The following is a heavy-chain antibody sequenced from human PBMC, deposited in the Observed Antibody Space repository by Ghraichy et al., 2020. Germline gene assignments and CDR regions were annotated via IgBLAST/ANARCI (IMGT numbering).Heavy chain of an antibody. Sequence: SVKVSCKASGGTFRTYAISWVRQAPGQGLEWMGGIIPMFGTANYPQKFQGRVTITADESTSTAYMELSSLRSEDTAVYYCARDLGSDSWSYYYYGMDVWGQGTTVTVSS. J-gene: IGHJ6*02. CDR2: IIPMFGTA. D-gene: IGHD6-13*01. V-gene: IGHV1-69*13. CDR3: ARDLGSDSWSYYYYGMDV. CDR1: GGTFRTYA.